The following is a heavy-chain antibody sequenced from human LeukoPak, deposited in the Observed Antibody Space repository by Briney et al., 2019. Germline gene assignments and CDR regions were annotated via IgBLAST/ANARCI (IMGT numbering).Heavy chain of an antibody. J-gene: IGHJ4*02. CDR1: GYTFTDYY. CDR3: ARDYPGMITGVEKYFFDY. CDR2: INPNSGGT. Sequence: ASLKVSCKASGYTFTDYYIHWVRQAPGQGLEWMGWINPNSGGTNYAQKFQGRVTMTRDTSISTAYMELSGLRSDDTAVYYCARDYPGMITGVEKYFFDYWGQGTLVTVSS. D-gene: IGHD7-27*01. V-gene: IGHV1-2*02.